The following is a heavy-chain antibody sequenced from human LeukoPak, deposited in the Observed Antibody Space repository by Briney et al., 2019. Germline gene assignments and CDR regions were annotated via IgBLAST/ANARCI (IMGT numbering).Heavy chain of an antibody. CDR3: ARGAPSPPDY. CDR1: GFTFSSYA. CDR2: ISYDGDHK. Sequence: GRSLRLSCAASGFTFSSYAMHWVRQAPGKGPEWVAVISYDGDHKYYADSVKGRFTISRDNSKNTLYLQMNSLRAEDTAVYYCARGAPSPPDYWGQGTLVTVSS. J-gene: IGHJ4*02. V-gene: IGHV3-30-3*01.